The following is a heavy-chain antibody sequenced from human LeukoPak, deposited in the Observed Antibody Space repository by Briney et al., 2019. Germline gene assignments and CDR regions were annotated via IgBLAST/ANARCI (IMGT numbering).Heavy chain of an antibody. Sequence: ASVKVSCKVSGYTLTELSMHWVRQAPGKGLERMGGSDPEDGETIYAQKFQGRVTMTEDTSTDTAYMELSSLRSEDTAVYYCASAIAAAGKDFDYWGQGTLVTVSS. CDR2: SDPEDGET. CDR1: GYTLTELS. CDR3: ASAIAAAGKDFDY. J-gene: IGHJ4*02. V-gene: IGHV1-24*01. D-gene: IGHD6-13*01.